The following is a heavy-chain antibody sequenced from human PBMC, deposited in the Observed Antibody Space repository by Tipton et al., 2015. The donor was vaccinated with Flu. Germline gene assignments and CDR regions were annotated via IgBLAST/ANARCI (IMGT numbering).Heavy chain of an antibody. CDR1: GFTFSTYA. Sequence: SLRLSCTASGFTFSTYAMHWVRQAPGKGLEWVAVISHSASNEFYADSVKGRFTISRDNSKNTLHLHMTSLRPEDSAVYYCAKDGRPSFDWFWYFDNWGQGSLVTVSS. D-gene: IGHD3-9*01. J-gene: IGHJ4*02. CDR3: AKDGRPSFDWFWYFDN. V-gene: IGHV3-30*18. CDR2: ISHSASNE.